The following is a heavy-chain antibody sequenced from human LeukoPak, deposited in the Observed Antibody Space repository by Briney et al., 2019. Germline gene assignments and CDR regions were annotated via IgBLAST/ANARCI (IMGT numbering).Heavy chain of an antibody. CDR2: ISGDGGST. D-gene: IGHD6-13*01. CDR3: AKVGRSWYGFFDY. V-gene: IGHV3-43*02. CDR1: GFTFDDYA. J-gene: IGHJ4*02. Sequence: TGGYLRLSCAASGFTFDDYAMHWVRHAPGKGLEWVSLISGDGGSTYYADSVKGRFTISRDNSKNSLYLQMNSLRTEDTALYYCAKVGRSWYGFFDYWGQGTLVTVSS.